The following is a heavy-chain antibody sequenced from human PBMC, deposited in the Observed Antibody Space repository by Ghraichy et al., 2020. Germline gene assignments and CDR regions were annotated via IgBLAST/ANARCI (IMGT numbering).Heavy chain of an antibody. Sequence: SVKVSCKASGGTFSSYAISWVRQAPGQGLEWMGGIIPIFGTANYAQKFQGRVTITADESTTTAYMELSSLRSEDTAVYYCASLGYSSGWYYGFDYWGQGTLVTVSS. D-gene: IGHD6-19*01. J-gene: IGHJ4*02. CDR3: ASLGYSSGWYYGFDY. CDR1: GGTFSSYA. CDR2: IIPIFGTA. V-gene: IGHV1-69*13.